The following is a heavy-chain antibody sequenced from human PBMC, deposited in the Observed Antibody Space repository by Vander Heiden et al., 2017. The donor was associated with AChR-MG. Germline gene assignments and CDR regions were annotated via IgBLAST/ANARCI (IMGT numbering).Heavy chain of an antibody. D-gene: IGHD3-10*01. CDR1: GFNFGDYV. CDR3: ARPTDVVLITISYFDY. J-gene: IGHJ4*02. CDR2: ISHDGDKT. V-gene: IGHV3-30*09. Sequence: QVQLVQSGGGVVQPGHSLRLSCEASGFNFGDYVLHWVRQAPGKGLEWVAIISHDGDKTHYGESLKGRFVISRDNSKNTLYLQINNVRPEDTGVYYCARPTDVVLITISYFDYWGQGTLVTASS.